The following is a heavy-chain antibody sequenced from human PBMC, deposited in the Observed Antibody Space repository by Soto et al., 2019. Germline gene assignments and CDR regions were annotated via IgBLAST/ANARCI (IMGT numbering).Heavy chain of an antibody. J-gene: IGHJ4*02. CDR3: ARRWGTSFDF. CDR2: LSGSGVST. Sequence: GGSLRLSCVASGFPFSNYAMTWVRQAPGKGLEWVSALSGSGVSTYYADSVMGRFTISRDNSKNTVYLQMNSLRAEDTAVYYCARRWGTSFDFWGQGTLVTVS. V-gene: IGHV3-23*01. D-gene: IGHD7-27*01. CDR1: GFPFSNYA.